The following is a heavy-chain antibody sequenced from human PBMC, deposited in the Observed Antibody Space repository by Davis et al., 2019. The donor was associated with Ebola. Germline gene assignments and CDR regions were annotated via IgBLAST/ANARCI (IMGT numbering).Heavy chain of an antibody. V-gene: IGHV4-34*01. Sequence: SQTLSLTCAVYGGSLSGCYWSWIRQLPGNGLEWIGEINHSGSTHYNPSLKSRVTISVDTSKNQFSLNLRSVTAADTAVYFCSRLMVGPWGQGTLVTVSS. CDR3: SRLMVGP. CDR1: GGSLSGCY. CDR2: INHSGST. D-gene: IGHD4/OR15-4a*01. J-gene: IGHJ5*02.